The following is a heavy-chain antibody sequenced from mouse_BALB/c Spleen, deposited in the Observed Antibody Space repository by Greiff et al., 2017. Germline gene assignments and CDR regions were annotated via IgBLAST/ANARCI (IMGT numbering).Heavy chain of an antibody. D-gene: IGHD2-10*02. J-gene: IGHJ3*01. CDR2: IWAGGST. V-gene: IGHV2-9*02. CDR3: ARDQYGNYVAY. CDR1: GFSLTSYG. Sequence: VMLVESGPGLVAPSQSLSITCTVSGFSLTSYGVHWVRQPPGKGLEWLGVIWAGGSTNYNSALMSRLSISKDNSKSQVFLKMNSLQTDDTAMYYCARDQYGNYVAYWGQGTLVTVSA.